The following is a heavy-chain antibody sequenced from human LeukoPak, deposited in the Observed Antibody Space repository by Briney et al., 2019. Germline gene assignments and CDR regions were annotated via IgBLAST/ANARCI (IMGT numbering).Heavy chain of an antibody. CDR2: ISAYNGNT. D-gene: IGHD1-26*01. Sequence: ASVKVSCKASGYTFTSYGISWVRQAPGQGLEGMGWISAYNGNTNYAQKLQGRVTMTTDTSTSTAYMELRSLRSDDTAVYYCARDLGHGGSYYMDVWGRGTTVTVSS. CDR1: GYTFTSYG. CDR3: ARDLGHGGSYYMDV. J-gene: IGHJ6*03. V-gene: IGHV1-18*01.